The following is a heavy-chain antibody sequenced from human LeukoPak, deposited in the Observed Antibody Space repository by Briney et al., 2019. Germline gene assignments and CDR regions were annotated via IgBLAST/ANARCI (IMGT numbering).Heavy chain of an antibody. CDR1: GGSISSGDYY. V-gene: IGHV4-61*08. CDR2: IYYSGST. J-gene: IGHJ4*02. Sequence: PSETLSLTCTVSGGSISSGDYYWSWIRQPPGKGLEWIGYIYYSGSTNYNPSLKSRVTISVDTSKNQFSLKLSSVTAADTAVYYCARGLQGYSGYDGLGYWGQGTLVTVSS. CDR3: ARGLQGYSGYDGLGY. D-gene: IGHD5-12*01.